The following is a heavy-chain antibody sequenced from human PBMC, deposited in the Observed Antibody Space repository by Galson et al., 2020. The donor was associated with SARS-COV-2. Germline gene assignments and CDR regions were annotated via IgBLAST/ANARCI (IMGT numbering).Heavy chain of an antibody. CDR1: GFTFNKYT. D-gene: IGHD1-26*01. CDR2: MRRSGYQR. V-gene: IGHV3-21*01. Sequence: KIVESLMIPCATSGFTFNKYTMNWDRQAPGKGPEWLSSMRRSGYQRLYAASVRGRFTISRDDPRNSLYLQMNSVSAEDTAVYYCARAVGTAVFYYWYFDLWGRGTLVTVSS. J-gene: IGHJ2*01. CDR3: ARAVGTAVFYYWYFDL.